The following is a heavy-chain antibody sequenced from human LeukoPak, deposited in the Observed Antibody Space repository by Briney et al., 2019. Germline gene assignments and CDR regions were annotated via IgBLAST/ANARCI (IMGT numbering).Heavy chain of an antibody. CDR2: IFRTGST. CDR3: VRVVDDYDTANYYYYMDV. J-gene: IGHJ6*03. V-gene: IGHV4-38-2*01. CDR1: GYSFSTGYF. Sequence: SETLSLTCGVSGYSFSTGYFWGWIRPTPGKGLEWIGNIFRTGSTHYNPSLKGRVTLSVDTSKNQFSLNVTSVTAADTAIYYCVRVVDDYDTANYYYYMDVWGKGTTVSVSS. D-gene: IGHD3-22*01.